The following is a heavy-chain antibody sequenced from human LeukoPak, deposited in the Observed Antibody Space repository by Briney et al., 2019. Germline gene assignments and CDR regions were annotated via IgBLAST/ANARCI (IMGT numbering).Heavy chain of an antibody. CDR3: AKGGGEYCSSTSCPVDY. J-gene: IGHJ4*02. CDR2: IRYDGSNK. Sequence: PGGSLRLSCAASGFTFSSYGMHWVRQAPGKGLEWVAFIRYDGSNKYYADSVKGRFTISRDNSKNTMYLQMNRLKAKDMDVYECAKGGGEYCSSTSCPVDYWGQGTLVTVSS. CDR1: GFTFSSYG. V-gene: IGHV3-30*02. D-gene: IGHD2-2*01.